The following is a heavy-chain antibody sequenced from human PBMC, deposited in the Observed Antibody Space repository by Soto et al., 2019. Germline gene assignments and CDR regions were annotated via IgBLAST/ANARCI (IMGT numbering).Heavy chain of an antibody. CDR3: TTGYNYGDYGYFGY. CDR1: GFTFSNAW. J-gene: IGHJ4*02. V-gene: IGHV3-15*07. D-gene: IGHD4-17*01. Sequence: EVQLVESGGGLVKPGGSLRLSCAASGFTFSNAWMNWVRQAPGKGLEWVGRIKSKTDGGTTDYAAPVKGRFTISRDDSKNTLYLQMNSLKTEDTAVYYCTTGYNYGDYGYFGYWGQGTLVTVSS. CDR2: IKSKTDGGTT.